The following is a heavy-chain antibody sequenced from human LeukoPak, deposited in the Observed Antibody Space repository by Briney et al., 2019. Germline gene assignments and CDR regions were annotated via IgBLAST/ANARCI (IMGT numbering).Heavy chain of an antibody. Sequence: GGSLRLSCAASGFTFSSYWMHWVRQAPGKGLVWVSRINNDGSSTNYADSVKGRFSISRDNAKNTLYLQMNSLRAEDTAVYYCAREVADTTSWFFDYWGQGTLVTVSS. J-gene: IGHJ4*02. D-gene: IGHD6-13*01. V-gene: IGHV3-74*01. CDR3: AREVADTTSWFFDY. CDR1: GFTFSSYW. CDR2: INNDGSST.